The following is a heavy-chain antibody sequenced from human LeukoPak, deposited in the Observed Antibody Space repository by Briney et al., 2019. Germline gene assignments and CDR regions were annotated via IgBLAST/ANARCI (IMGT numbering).Heavy chain of an antibody. CDR3: ARGVGATISYYHYYIDV. CDR2: MNPNTGNT. V-gene: IGHV1-8*03. D-gene: IGHD1-26*01. Sequence: ASVKVSCKASGGTFSSYAISWVRQASGQGLEWMGWMNPNTGNTGYAQKFQGRVTITRNTSISTVYMELSSLRSEDTAVYYCARGVGATISYYHYYIDVWGKGTTVTVSS. CDR1: GGTFSSYA. J-gene: IGHJ6*03.